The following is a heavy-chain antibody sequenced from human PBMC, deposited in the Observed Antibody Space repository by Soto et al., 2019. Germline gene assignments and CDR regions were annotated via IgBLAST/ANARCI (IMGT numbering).Heavy chain of an antibody. CDR2: IIPIFGTA. V-gene: IGHV1-69*06. CDR1: GGTFSSYA. D-gene: IGHD5-12*01. CDR3: ARGKYSGSPKYYYYYGMDV. J-gene: IGHJ6*02. Sequence: GASVKVSCKASGGTFSSYAISWVRQAPGQGLEWMGGIIPIFGTANYAQKFQGRVTITADKSTSTAYMELSSLRSEDTAVYYCARGKYSGSPKYYYYYGMDVWGQGTTVTVSS.